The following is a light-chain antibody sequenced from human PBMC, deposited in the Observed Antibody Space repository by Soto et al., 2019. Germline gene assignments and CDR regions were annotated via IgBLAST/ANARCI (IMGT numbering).Light chain of an antibody. CDR3: QQYGSSGT. CDR1: QTVDSNF. J-gene: IGKJ1*01. Sequence: DIVLTQSPGTLSLSPGERATLSCRASQTVDSNFLAWYQQKPGQAPRLLIYAASTRATGIPDRFSGSGSGTDFTLTISRLEPEDFAVYYCQQYGSSGTLGQGTKVDIK. CDR2: AAS. V-gene: IGKV3-20*01.